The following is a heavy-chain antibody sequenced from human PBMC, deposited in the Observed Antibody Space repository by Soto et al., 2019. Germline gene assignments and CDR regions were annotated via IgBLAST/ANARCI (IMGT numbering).Heavy chain of an antibody. CDR3: ARTRDDYVWGSYRYTDY. Sequence: QVQLQESGPGLVKPSGTLSLTCAVSGGSISSSNWWSWVRQPPGKGLEWIGEIYHSGSTNYNPSLKTRVTISVDKSKNQFSLKLSSVTAADTAVYYCARTRDDYVWGSYRYTDYWGQGTLVTVSS. J-gene: IGHJ4*02. V-gene: IGHV4-4*02. CDR2: IYHSGST. CDR1: GGSISSSNW. D-gene: IGHD3-16*02.